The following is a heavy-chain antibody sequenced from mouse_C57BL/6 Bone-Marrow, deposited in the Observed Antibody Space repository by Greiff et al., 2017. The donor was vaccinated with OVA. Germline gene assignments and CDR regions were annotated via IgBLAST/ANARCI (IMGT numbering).Heavy chain of an antibody. CDR2: IHPNSGST. CDR1: GYTFTSYW. CDR3: ARSPYYYGSSHYAMDY. J-gene: IGHJ4*01. Sequence: QVQLQQPGAELVKPGASVKLSCKASGYTFTSYWMHWVKQRPGQGLEWIGMIHPNSGSTNYNEKFKSKATLTVDKSSSTAYMQLSSLTSEDSAVYYCARSPYYYGSSHYAMDYWGQGTSVTVSS. D-gene: IGHD1-1*01. V-gene: IGHV1-64*01.